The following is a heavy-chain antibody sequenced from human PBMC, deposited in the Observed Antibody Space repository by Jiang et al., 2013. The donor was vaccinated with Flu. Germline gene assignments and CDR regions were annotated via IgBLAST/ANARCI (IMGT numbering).Heavy chain of an antibody. V-gene: IGHV1-3*04. CDR3: ALLSNTAWYHFDY. CDR2: VNTDEGDT. CDR1: GYIFTQYP. D-gene: IGHD6-13*01. Sequence: SGAEVKKPGASVKVACEASGYIFTQYPVHWVRQAPGQGLEWMGRVNTDEGDTRYSQKFQDRLSISRDTSANTAYLELGSLRSEDTAVYYCALLSNTAWYHFDYWGQGTLVTVSS. J-gene: IGHJ4*02.